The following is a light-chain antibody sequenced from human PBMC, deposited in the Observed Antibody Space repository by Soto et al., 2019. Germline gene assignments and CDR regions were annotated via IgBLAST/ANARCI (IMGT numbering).Light chain of an antibody. CDR1: QRISSN. CDR2: GAS. Sequence: EIVMTQSPATLSVSPGERATLYCKASQRISSNLAWYQQKPGQPPRLLIYGASTRAAGIPARFSGSGSGTEFTLTITSLQSEDFAVYYCQQFHNWPRTFGQGTKVDIK. J-gene: IGKJ1*01. CDR3: QQFHNWPRT. V-gene: IGKV3-15*01.